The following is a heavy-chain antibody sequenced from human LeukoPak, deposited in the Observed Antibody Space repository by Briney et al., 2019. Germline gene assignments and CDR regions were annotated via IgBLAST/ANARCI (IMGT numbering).Heavy chain of an antibody. Sequence: GGSLRLSCAASGFTFSSYEMNWVRQAPGKGLEWVSYISSSGSTIYYADSVKGRFTISRDNSKHTLYLQMNSLRAEDTAVYYCAKDPMVRGLTYDYWGQGTLVTVSS. D-gene: IGHD3-10*01. CDR2: ISSSGSTI. CDR1: GFTFSSYE. J-gene: IGHJ4*02. V-gene: IGHV3-48*03. CDR3: AKDPMVRGLTYDY.